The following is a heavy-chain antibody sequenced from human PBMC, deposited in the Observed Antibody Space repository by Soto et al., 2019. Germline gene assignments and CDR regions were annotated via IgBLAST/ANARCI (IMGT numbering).Heavy chain of an antibody. J-gene: IGHJ3*02. CDR2: IYSGGST. Sequence: GVSLRLSCAASGFTVSSNYMSWVRQAPGKGLEWVSVIYSGGSTYYADSVKGRFTISRDNSKNTLYLQMNSLRAEDTAVYYCARSSSSWGGAFDIWGQGTMVTVSS. CDR1: GFTVSSNY. V-gene: IGHV3-53*01. CDR3: ARSSSSWGGAFDI. D-gene: IGHD6-13*01.